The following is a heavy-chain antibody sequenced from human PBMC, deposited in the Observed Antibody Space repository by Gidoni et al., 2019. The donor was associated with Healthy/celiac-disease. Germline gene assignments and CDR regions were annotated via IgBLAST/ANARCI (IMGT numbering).Heavy chain of an antibody. CDR3: ARLGGVVAPDITPDYFDY. V-gene: IGHV5-51*01. J-gene: IGHJ4*02. Sequence: DVQLVQSGAEVKKPGESLKISCQGFGYSFPSYWIGWVRQMPGKGLEWMGIIFPGDSETRYSPSFQGQVTISADKFISTAYLQWSSLKASDTAIYYCARLGGVVAPDITPDYFDYWGQGTLVTVSS. CDR1: GYSFPSYW. CDR2: IFPGDSET. D-gene: IGHD2-2*01.